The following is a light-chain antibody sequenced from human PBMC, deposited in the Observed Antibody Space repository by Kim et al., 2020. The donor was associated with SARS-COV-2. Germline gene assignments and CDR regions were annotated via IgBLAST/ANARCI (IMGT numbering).Light chain of an antibody. CDR1: SIGSKG. CDR3: QVWDSSSDHRVV. J-gene: IGLJ2*01. V-gene: IGLV3-21*04. Sequence: PRKTAGVSCGGNSIGSKGVHWYQQKSGQAPLLVISYNSDRPSGIPERFSGSNSGNTATLTISRVEAGDEADYYCQVWDSSSDHRVVFGGGAQLTVL. CDR2: YNS.